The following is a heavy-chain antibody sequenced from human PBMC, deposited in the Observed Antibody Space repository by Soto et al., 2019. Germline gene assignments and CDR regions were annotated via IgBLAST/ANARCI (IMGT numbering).Heavy chain of an antibody. Sequence: GAQVKVSSKSSGYTFTNYGISWVPQAPGQGLEWMGWISAYNGITNYAQKLQGRVTMTTDTSTSTAYMELRSLRSDDTAVYYCAREVAGTGNWFDPWGQGTLVAVSS. V-gene: IGHV1-18*01. J-gene: IGHJ5*02. CDR2: ISAYNGIT. CDR3: AREVAGTGNWFDP. CDR1: GYTFTNYG. D-gene: IGHD6-19*01.